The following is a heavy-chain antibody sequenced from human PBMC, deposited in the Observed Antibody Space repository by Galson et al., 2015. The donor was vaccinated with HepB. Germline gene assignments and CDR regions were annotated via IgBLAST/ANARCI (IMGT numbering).Heavy chain of an antibody. CDR1: GFTFSSYA. V-gene: IGHV3-30-3*01. Sequence: LRLSCAASGFTFSSYAMHWVRQAPGKGLEWVAVISYDGSNKYYADSVKGRFTISRDNSKNTLYLQMNSLRAEDTAVYYCARDVWGKGTTVTVSS. CDR2: ISYDGSNK. J-gene: IGHJ6*04. CDR3: ARDV.